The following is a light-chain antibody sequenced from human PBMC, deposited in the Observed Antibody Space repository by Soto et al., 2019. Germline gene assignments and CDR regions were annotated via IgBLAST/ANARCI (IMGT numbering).Light chain of an antibody. CDR2: AAS. CDR1: QSISSY. CDR3: QQANSFPIT. J-gene: IGKJ5*01. V-gene: IGKV1-39*01. Sequence: DIQMTQSTSSLSASVGDGVTITCRASQSISSYLNWYQQKPGKAPKLLIYAASSLQAGVPSRFRGSGSGTDFTLTISSLQPENFATYYCQQANSFPITFGQGRRLAVK.